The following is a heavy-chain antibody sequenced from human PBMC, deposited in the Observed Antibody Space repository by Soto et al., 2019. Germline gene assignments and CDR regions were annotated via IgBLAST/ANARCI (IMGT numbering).Heavy chain of an antibody. Sequence: QLQLVESGGGVVQPGRSVRLSCAASGFTFSSYAMHWVRQAPGKGLEWVAVISYDGSNKYYADSVKGRFTISRDNSKNTLYLQMNSLRAEDTAVYYCARGGYCSSTCCYYYYYGMDVWGQGTTVTVSS. V-gene: IGHV3-30-3*01. CDR1: GFTFSSYA. CDR2: ISYDGSNK. CDR3: ARGGYCSSTCCYYYYYGMDV. J-gene: IGHJ6*02. D-gene: IGHD2-2*01.